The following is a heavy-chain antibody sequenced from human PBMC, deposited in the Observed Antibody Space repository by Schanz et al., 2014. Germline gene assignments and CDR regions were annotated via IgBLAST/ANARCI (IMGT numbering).Heavy chain of an antibody. D-gene: IGHD5-12*01. J-gene: IGHJ3*02. CDR2: INSRSNFI. CDR1: RIIFGTYS. Sequence: EVQLLESGGGLVKPGGSLRLSCTASRIIFGTYSMNWIRQTPKGLEWVSSINSRSNFIYYADSVKGRFTISRDNAKNSLYLQMNSLRAEDTAVYYCAGAVATIRADSVDIWGQGTMVAVSS. CDR3: AGAVATIRADSVDI. V-gene: IGHV3-21*01.